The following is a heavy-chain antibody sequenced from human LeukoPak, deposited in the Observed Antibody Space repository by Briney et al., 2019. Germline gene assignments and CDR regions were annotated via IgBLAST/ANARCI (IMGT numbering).Heavy chain of an antibody. V-gene: IGHV3-23*01. J-gene: IGHJ5*02. D-gene: IGHD2-15*01. CDR2: IDSSGGTT. CDR3: VPEVGYCSFTRCPGDP. Sequence: GGSLRLSCVASGFTYSSYGMSWVRQAPGKGLEWVSSIDSSGGTTYYPDSVKGRFTISRDNSKNTLFLQMNSLRTEDTAVYYCVPEVGYCSFTRCPGDPWGQGTLVTVSS. CDR1: GFTYSSYG.